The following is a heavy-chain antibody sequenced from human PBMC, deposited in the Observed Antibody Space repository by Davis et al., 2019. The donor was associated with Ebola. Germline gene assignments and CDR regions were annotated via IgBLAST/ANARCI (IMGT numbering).Heavy chain of an antibody. D-gene: IGHD2-2*02. V-gene: IGHV3-30-3*01. CDR1: GFTFSSYA. J-gene: IGHJ6*02. CDR3: ANLGYCSSTSCYMQFENRFGYYYYGMDV. Sequence: GESLKISCAASGFTFSSYAMHWVRQAPGKGLEWVAVISYDGSNKYYADSVKGRFTISRDNSKNTLYLQMNSLRAEDTAVYYCANLGYCSSTSCYMQFENRFGYYYYGMDVWGQGTTVTVPS. CDR2: ISYDGSNK.